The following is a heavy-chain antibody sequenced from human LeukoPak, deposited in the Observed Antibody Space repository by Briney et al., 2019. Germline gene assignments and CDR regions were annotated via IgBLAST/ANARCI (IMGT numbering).Heavy chain of an antibody. D-gene: IGHD2-15*01. CDR1: GGSISSYY. J-gene: IGHJ4*02. Sequence: SETLSLTCTVSGGSISSYYWSWIRQPAGKGLEWIGRIYTSGSTNYNPSLKSRVTMSVDTSKNQFSLKLSSVTAADTAVYYCAREVGPIVVVVAATRRTANYYFDYWGQGTLVTVSS. V-gene: IGHV4-4*07. CDR2: IYTSGST. CDR3: AREVGPIVVVVAATRRTANYYFDY.